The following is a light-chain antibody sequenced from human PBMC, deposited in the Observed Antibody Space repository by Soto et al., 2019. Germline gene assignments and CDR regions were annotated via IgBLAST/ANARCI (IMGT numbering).Light chain of an antibody. CDR2: GAS. Sequence: EIVLTQSPGTLSLSPGERVTLSCRASQGVSSRYLAWYQQKPGQAPRLLIYGASSRATGIPDRFSGSGSGTDFTLTISRLEPEDFAVYYCQQYGSSPETFGQGTKVDIK. V-gene: IGKV3-20*01. J-gene: IGKJ1*01. CDR3: QQYGSSPET. CDR1: QGVSSRY.